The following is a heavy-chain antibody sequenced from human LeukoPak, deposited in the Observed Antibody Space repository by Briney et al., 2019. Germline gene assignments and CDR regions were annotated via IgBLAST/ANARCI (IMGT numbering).Heavy chain of an antibody. CDR1: GFTFSSYW. D-gene: IGHD6-19*01. CDR3: ARLSSGWYLDY. Sequence: GGSLRLSCAASGFTFSSYWMNWVRQAPGKGLEWVSSISSSSSYIYYADSVKGRFTISRDNAKNSLYLQMNSLRAEDTAVYYCARLSSGWYLDYWGQGTLVTVSS. CDR2: ISSSSSYI. V-gene: IGHV3-21*01. J-gene: IGHJ4*02.